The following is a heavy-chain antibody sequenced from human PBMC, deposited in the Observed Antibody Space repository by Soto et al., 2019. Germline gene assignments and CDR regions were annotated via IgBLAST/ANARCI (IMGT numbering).Heavy chain of an antibody. CDR1: GFTFEDYA. D-gene: IGHD6-13*01. CDR3: AKDSGTSGSSGNVDY. V-gene: IGHV3-9*01. J-gene: IGHJ4*02. CDR2: ISWNTGSI. Sequence: EVQLVESGGGLVQPGRSLRLSCAASGFTFEDYAMHWVRQAPGKGLEWVSRISWNTGSIGYADSVKGRFTISRDNAKNSLYLQRNSLRTEDTAFYYWAKDSGTSGSSGNVDYWGQGTLVTVSS.